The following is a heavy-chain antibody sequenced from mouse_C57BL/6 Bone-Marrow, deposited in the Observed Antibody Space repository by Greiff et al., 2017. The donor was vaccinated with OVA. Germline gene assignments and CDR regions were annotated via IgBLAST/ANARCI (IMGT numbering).Heavy chain of an antibody. CDR1: GYTFTDYN. Sequence: VQLKQSGPELVKPGASVKIPCKASGYTFTDYNMDWVKQSHGKSLEWIGDINPNNGGTIYNQKFKGKATLTVDKSSSTAYMERRSLTSEDTAVYYCARLGGTYGSSYVYYYAMDYWGQGTSVTVSS. CDR3: ARLGGTYGSSYVYYYAMDY. J-gene: IGHJ4*01. V-gene: IGHV1-18*01. CDR2: INPNNGGT. D-gene: IGHD1-1*01.